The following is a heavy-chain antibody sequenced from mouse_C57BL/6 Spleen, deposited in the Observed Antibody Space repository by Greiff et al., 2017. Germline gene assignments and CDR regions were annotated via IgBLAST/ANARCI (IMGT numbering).Heavy chain of an antibody. J-gene: IGHJ4*01. CDR3: ARSYYYGSSYYAMDY. CDR1: GYTFTSYW. Sequence: QVHVKQSGAELVRPGSSVKLSCKASGYTFTSYWMDWVKQRPGQGLEWIGNIYPSDSETHYNQKFKDKATLTVDKSSSTAYMQLSSLTSEDSAVYYCARSYYYGSSYYAMDYWGQGTSVTVSS. V-gene: IGHV1-61*01. D-gene: IGHD1-1*01. CDR2: IYPSDSET.